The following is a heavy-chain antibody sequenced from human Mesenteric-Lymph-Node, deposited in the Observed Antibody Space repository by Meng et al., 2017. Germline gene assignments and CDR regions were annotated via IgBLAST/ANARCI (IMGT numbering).Heavy chain of an antibody. CDR2: IYYSGST. Sequence: QVQLRESGPGLVQPSQTLSLTCTVSGGSISSGDYYWSWIRQPPGKGLEWIGYIYYSGSTYSNASLKSRVTISIDRSKNQFSLKLSSVTAADTAVYYCARADKVRFDYWGQGTLVTVSS. CDR1: GGSISSGDYY. J-gene: IGHJ4*02. V-gene: IGHV4-30-4*01. CDR3: ARADKVRFDY.